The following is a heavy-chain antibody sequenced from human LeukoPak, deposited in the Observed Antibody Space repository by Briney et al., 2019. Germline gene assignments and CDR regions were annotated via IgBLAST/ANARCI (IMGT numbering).Heavy chain of an antibody. CDR2: VYYTGIT. D-gene: IGHD3-22*01. Sequence: SETLSLTCNVSGGSISSDYWSWIRQPPGRGLEWIGYVYYTGITNYNPSLKRRVTISVDTSKNQFSLRLSSVTAADTAVYYCARESGYYSIDYWGQGTLVTVSS. CDR3: ARESGYYSIDY. CDR1: GGSISSDY. V-gene: IGHV4-59*01. J-gene: IGHJ4*02.